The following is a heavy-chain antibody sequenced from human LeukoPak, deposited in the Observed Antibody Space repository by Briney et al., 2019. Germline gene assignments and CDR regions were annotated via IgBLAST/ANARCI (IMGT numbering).Heavy chain of an antibody. J-gene: IGHJ6*03. CDR2: INPNSGGT. CDR1: GYTFTSYY. V-gene: IGHV1-2*02. D-gene: IGHD5-24*01. CDR3: ARGLTINFYYMDV. Sequence: ASVKVSCKASGYTFTSYYIHWVRQAPGQGLEWMGWINPNSGGTNYAQKFQGRVTMTRDTSISTAYMELSTLRSDDTAMYYCARGLTINFYYMDVWGKGTTVTVSS.